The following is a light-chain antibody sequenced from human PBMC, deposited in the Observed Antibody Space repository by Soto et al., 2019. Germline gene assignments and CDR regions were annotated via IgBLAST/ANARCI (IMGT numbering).Light chain of an antibody. CDR1: QTVSTS. Sequence: EIVMTQSPATLSVSPGERATLSCRASQTVSTSLAWYQQKPGRAPRLLIYGASTRASGVPARFSGSGSGTEFTHTISSLQSEDSAVYYCHQYNNWWTFGQGTKV. V-gene: IGKV3-15*01. CDR3: HQYNNWWT. J-gene: IGKJ1*01. CDR2: GAS.